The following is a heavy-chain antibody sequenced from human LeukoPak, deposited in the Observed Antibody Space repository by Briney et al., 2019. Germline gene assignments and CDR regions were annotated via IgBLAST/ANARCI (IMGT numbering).Heavy chain of an antibody. Sequence: GGSLRLSCAASGFTFSSYWMHWVRQAPGKGLVWVSRINSDGSSTSYADSVKGRFTISRDNAKNTLYLQMNSLRAEDTAVYYCARDYYDSSGYYYFDYWGQGTLVTVSS. J-gene: IGHJ4*02. D-gene: IGHD3-22*01. CDR2: INSDGSST. V-gene: IGHV3-74*01. CDR3: ARDYYDSSGYYYFDY. CDR1: GFTFSSYW.